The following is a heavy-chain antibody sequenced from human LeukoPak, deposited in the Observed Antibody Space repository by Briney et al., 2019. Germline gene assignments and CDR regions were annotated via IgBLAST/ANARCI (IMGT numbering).Heavy chain of an antibody. CDR1: GFTFSSYA. Sequence: QTGGSLRLSCAASGFTFSSYAMHRVRQAPGKGLEWVAVISYDGSNKYYADSVKGRFTISRDNSKNTLYLQMNSLRAEDTAVYYCARGGYYDSSGYYYVDYWGQGTLVTVSS. V-gene: IGHV3-30-3*01. CDR3: ARGGYYDSSGYYYVDY. CDR2: ISYDGSNK. J-gene: IGHJ4*02. D-gene: IGHD3-22*01.